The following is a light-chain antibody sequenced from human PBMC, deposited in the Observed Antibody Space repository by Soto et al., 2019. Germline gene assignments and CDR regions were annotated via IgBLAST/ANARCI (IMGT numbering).Light chain of an antibody. V-gene: IGLV2-23*03. J-gene: IGLJ2*01. Sequence: QSALSQPASVSGSPGQSITISCTGTSSDVGCYSLVPWYQQHPGKAPRLRIYEGSKRPSGVSNRFSGSKSGNTASLTISGLQAEDEADYYCCSYAGSSTFLFGGGTKLTVL. CDR2: EGS. CDR3: CSYAGSSTFL. CDR1: SSDVGCYSL.